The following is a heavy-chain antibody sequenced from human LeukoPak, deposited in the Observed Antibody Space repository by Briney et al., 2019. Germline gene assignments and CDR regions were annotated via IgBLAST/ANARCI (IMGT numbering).Heavy chain of an antibody. J-gene: IGHJ4*02. D-gene: IGHD3-10*01. Sequence: SETLSLTCAVSGGSINSNNWWSLVRQPPGKGLEWIGEIYHSGSTNYDPSLKSRVTISVDKSKNQFSLKLRSVTAADTAVYHCARDTITMVRGASNYWGQGALVTVSS. V-gene: IGHV4-4*02. CDR1: GGSINSNNW. CDR3: ARDTITMVRGASNY. CDR2: IYHSGST.